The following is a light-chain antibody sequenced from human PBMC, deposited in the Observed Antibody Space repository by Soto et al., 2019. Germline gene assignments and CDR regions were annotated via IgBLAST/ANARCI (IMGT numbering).Light chain of an antibody. CDR2: DAS. Sequence: EIVLTQSPGTLSLSPGERATLSFRASQSVSTYLAWYQQKPGQAPRLFIYDASNRATGIPARFSGSGSGTDFTLTISSLEPEDFAVYYCQQYGSSLSITFGQGTRLEIK. J-gene: IGKJ5*01. CDR3: QQYGSSLSIT. V-gene: IGKV3-20*01. CDR1: QSVSTY.